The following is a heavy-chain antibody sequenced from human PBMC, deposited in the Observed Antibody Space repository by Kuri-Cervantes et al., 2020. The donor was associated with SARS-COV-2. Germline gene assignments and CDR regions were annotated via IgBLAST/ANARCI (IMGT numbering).Heavy chain of an antibody. V-gene: IGHV1-24*01. CDR2: FDPEDGET. Sequence: SVKVSCKVSGYTLTELSMHWVRQAPGKGLEWMGGFDPEDGETIYAQKFQGRVTMTEDTSTDTAYMELSSLRSEDTAVYYCATAPAVVAANWFDPWGQGTLVTVSS. D-gene: IGHD2-15*01. J-gene: IGHJ5*02. CDR3: ATAPAVVAANWFDP. CDR1: GYTLTELS.